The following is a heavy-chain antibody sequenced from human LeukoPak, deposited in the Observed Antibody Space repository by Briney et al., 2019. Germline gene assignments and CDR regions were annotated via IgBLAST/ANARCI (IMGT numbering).Heavy chain of an antibody. J-gene: IGHJ5*02. D-gene: IGHD3-3*01. CDR2: INHSGST. CDR1: GGSFSGYY. V-gene: IGHV4-34*01. CDR3: ARGLYYDFWSGYFNWFDP. Sequence: TSETLSLTCAVYGGSFSGYYWSWIRQPPGKGLEWSGEINHSGSTNYNPSLKSRVTISVDTSKNQFSLKLSSVTAADTAVYYCARGLYYDFWSGYFNWFDPWGQGTLVTVSS.